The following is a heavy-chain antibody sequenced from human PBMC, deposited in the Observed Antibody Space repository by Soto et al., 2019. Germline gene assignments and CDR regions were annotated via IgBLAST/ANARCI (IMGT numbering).Heavy chain of an antibody. CDR3: ARDSGRGSTHYYYYMDV. D-gene: IGHD2-15*01. CDR1: GGSINSYY. CDR2: IYYSGST. J-gene: IGHJ6*03. V-gene: IGHV4-59*01. Sequence: SETMSLTCTVSGGSINSYYWSWIRQPPGKGLEWIGYIYYSGSTNYNPSLKSRVTISVDTSKNQFSLKLSSVTAADTAVYYCARDSGRGSTHYYYYMDVWGKGTTVTVSS.